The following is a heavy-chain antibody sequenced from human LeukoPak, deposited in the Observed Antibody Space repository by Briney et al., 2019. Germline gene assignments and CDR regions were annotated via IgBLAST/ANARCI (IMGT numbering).Heavy chain of an antibody. D-gene: IGHD3-9*01. CDR3: ARQHRYFDWLLFFDY. CDR2: IYYSGTT. Sequence: PSETLSLTRTVSGGSISSRTYYWGWIRQPPGKGLEWVGTIYYSGTTYYNPSLNSRVTISVDTSKNQFSLKLSSVTAADTAVYYCARQHRYFDWLLFFDYWGQGTLVTVSS. CDR1: GGSISSRTYY. J-gene: IGHJ4*02. V-gene: IGHV4-39*01.